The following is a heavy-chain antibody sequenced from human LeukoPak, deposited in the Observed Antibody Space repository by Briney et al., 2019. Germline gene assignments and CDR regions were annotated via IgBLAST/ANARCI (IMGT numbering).Heavy chain of an antibody. J-gene: IGHJ4*02. CDR3: AKGIGSSGYRFGY. Sequence: GGSLRLSCAASGFTFDDYAMHWVRQAPGKGLEWVSGISWNSGSIGYADSVKGRFTISRDNAKNSLYLQMNSLRAEDTALYYCAKGIGSSGYRFGYWGQGTLVTVSS. CDR1: GFTFDDYA. CDR2: ISWNSGSI. D-gene: IGHD3-22*01. V-gene: IGHV3-9*01.